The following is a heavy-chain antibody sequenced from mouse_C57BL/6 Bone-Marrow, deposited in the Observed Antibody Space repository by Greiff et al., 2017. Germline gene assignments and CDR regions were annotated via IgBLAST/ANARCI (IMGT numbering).Heavy chain of an antibody. CDR1: GYTFTGYW. CDR3: ARREYGNVYAMDY. CDR2: ILPGSVST. J-gene: IGHJ4*01. V-gene: IGHV1-9*01. D-gene: IGHD2-1*01. Sequence: QVQLQQSGAELMKPGASVKLSCKATGYTFTGYWIEWVKQRPGNGLEWIGEILPGSVSTNYNEKFKGKATFTADTSSNTAYMQLSSLTTEDSSIYYCARREYGNVYAMDYWGQGTSVTVSS.